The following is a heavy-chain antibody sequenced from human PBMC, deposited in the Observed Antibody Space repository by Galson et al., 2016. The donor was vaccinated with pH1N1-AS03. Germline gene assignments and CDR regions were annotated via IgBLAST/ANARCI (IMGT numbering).Heavy chain of an antibody. CDR2: ISYDGNNK. J-gene: IGHJ6*02. CDR3: GRTVTENVYYSGLDV. Sequence: LRLSCAASGFTFSGYAMHWVRQAPGKGLEWLAVISYDGNNKYYSDSVKGRFSISRDNFKNTLYLQMNSLRGEDAAVYYCGRTVTENVYYSGLDVWGQGTTVTVSS. D-gene: IGHD2-21*02. V-gene: IGHV3-30*04. CDR1: GFTFSGYA.